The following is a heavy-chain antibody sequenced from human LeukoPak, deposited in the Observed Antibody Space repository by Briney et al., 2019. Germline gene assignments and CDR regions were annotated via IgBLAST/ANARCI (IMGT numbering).Heavy chain of an antibody. J-gene: IGHJ3*02. Sequence: ASVKVSCKASGYTFTGYYLHWVRQAPGQGLEWMGWINPNSGGTNYAQKFQGRVTMTRDTSISTAYMGLSRVRSDDTAMYYCARLWIQIWSDDAFDIWGQGTMVIVSS. CDR1: GYTFTGYY. D-gene: IGHD5-18*01. CDR2: INPNSGGT. V-gene: IGHV1-2*02. CDR3: ARLWIQIWSDDAFDI.